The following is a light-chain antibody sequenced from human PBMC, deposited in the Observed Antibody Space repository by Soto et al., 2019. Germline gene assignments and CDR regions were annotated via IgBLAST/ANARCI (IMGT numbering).Light chain of an antibody. CDR3: SSFTTSYFYV. CDR2: EGT. CDR1: SSDIGRYKF. Sequence: QSVLTQPASVSGSPGQSVTISCTGTSSDIGRYKFVSWFQQHPGKAPKLLIFEGTNRPSGVSNRFSGSKSGNTASLTISGLQAEDEANYYCSSFTTSYFYVFGPGTKVTVL. V-gene: IGLV2-14*01. J-gene: IGLJ1*01.